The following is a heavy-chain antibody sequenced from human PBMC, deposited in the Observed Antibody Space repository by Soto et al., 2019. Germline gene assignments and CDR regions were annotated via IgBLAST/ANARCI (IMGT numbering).Heavy chain of an antibody. V-gene: IGHV3-30*18. CDR2: ISYDGSNK. CDR3: AKDSRIVVVTAPYDY. J-gene: IGHJ4*02. CDR1: GFTFSSYG. D-gene: IGHD2-21*02. Sequence: AGSLRLSCAASGFTFSSYGMHWVRQAPGKGLEWVAVISYDGSNKYYADSVKGRFTISRDNSKNTLYLQMNSLRAEDTAVYYCAKDSRIVVVTAPYDYWGQGIPVTVSS.